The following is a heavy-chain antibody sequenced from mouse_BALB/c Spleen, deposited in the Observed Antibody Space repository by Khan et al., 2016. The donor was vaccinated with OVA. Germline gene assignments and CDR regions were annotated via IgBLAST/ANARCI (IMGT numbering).Heavy chain of an antibody. V-gene: IGHV1-4*01. D-gene: IGHD2-14*01. J-gene: IGHJ3*01. CDR1: GYTFTSYT. CDR2: INPSNGYT. CDR3: VRDGAYYRNDGWFAY. Sequence: QVQLQQSGAELARPGASVKMSCKASGYTFTSYTIHWIKLRPGQGLEWIGYINPSNGYTNYNQKFKDKATLTADKSSTTAYMQLSSLTSDDSAVYNWVRDGAYYRNDGWFAYWGQVTLVTVSA.